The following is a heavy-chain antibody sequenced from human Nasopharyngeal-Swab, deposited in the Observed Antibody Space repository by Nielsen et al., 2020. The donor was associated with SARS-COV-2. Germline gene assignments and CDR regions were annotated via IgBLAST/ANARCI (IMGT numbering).Heavy chain of an antibody. CDR3: VRDRLGYCSGGSCTNWYFDL. CDR2: IWYDGSNH. J-gene: IGHJ2*01. CDR1: GFTFRNFG. V-gene: IGHV3-33*01. D-gene: IGHD2-15*01. Sequence: GGPLRLSCEASGFTFRNFGMPWVRQAPGKGLEWVAVIWYDGSNHYYADSVKGRFTVSRDQSKNTLYLQMNSLKAEDTAVYFCVRDRLGYCSGGSCTNWYFDLWGRGTLLTVSS.